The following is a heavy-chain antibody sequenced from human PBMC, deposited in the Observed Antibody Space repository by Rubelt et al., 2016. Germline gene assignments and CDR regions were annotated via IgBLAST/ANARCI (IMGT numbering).Heavy chain of an antibody. D-gene: IGHD6-25*01. J-gene: IGHJ4*02. Sequence: EVQLVESGGELIQPGGSLRLSCAASGFTFSNYWMHWVRQAPGKGLVWVARINSDGTTTTYADSVKGRFTISRDNAQNTLYLQINNLRDEDTAVYYCVRDRAASYFDYWGQGTLVIVSS. CDR3: VRDRAASYFDY. V-gene: IGHV3-74*01. CDR2: INSDGTTT. CDR1: GFTFSNYW.